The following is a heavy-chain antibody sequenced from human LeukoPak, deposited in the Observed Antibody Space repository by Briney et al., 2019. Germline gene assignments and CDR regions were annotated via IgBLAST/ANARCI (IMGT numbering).Heavy chain of an antibody. J-gene: IGHJ3*02. CDR2: IYYSGST. D-gene: IGHD4-23*01. Sequence: PSQTLSLTCTVSGGSISSGDYYWSWIRQPPGKGLEWIGYIYYSGSTYYNPSLKSRVTISVDTSKNQFSLKLSSVTAADTAVYYCARDLTVVTGFDIWGQGTMATVSS. CDR1: GGSISSGDYY. CDR3: ARDLTVVTGFDI. V-gene: IGHV4-30-4*01.